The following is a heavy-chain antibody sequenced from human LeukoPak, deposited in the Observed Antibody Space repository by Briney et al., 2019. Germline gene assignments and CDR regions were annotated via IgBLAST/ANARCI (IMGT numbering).Heavy chain of an antibody. V-gene: IGHV3-23*01. Sequence: GGSLRLSCAASGFTFSSYAMSWVRQAPGKGLEWVSAISGSGGSTYYADSVKGRFTISRDNSKNTLYLQMNSLRAEDTAVYYCAKDSVAVPAARGFGSRRVFDYWGQGNLVTVSS. J-gene: IGHJ4*02. CDR1: GFTFSSYA. D-gene: IGHD2-2*01. CDR3: AKDSVAVPAARGFGSRRVFDY. CDR2: ISGSGGST.